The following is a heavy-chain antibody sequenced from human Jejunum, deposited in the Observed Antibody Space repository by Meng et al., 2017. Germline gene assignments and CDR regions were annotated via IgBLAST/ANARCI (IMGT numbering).Heavy chain of an antibody. CDR3: ARDESRLLRS. J-gene: IGHJ5*02. D-gene: IGHD3-22*01. CDR2: TYYRYKWYS. V-gene: IGHV6-1*01. CDR1: GDSVSSNSAA. Sequence: GQLPPAGPGLVKPPQTLSPTCAISGDSVSSNSAAWNWITQSPSRGLEWLGRTYYRYKWYSDYAVSVKSRITINTDTSKNQLSLQLNSVTPEDTAVYYCARDESRLLRSWGQGTLVTVSS.